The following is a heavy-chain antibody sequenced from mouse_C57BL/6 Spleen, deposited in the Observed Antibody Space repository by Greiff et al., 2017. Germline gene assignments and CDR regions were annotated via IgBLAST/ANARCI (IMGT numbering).Heavy chain of an antibody. CDR1: GYTFTGYW. V-gene: IGHV1-9*01. CDR2: ILPGSGSS. CDR3: ARWLLLLYAMDY. D-gene: IGHD2-3*01. J-gene: IGHJ4*01. Sequence: VQGVESGAELMKPGASVKLSCKATGYTFTGYWIEWVKQRPGHGLEWIGEILPGSGSSNSNEKFKGKATFTADTSSTKAYMQLSSLTTEDSAIYCCARWLLLLYAMDYWGQGTSVTVSS.